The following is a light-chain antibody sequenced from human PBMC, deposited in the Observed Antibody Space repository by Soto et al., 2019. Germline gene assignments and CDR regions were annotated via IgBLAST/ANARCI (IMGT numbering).Light chain of an antibody. V-gene: IGLV1-40*01. CDR2: GNS. J-gene: IGLJ1*01. CDR3: QSYDSSLSGYV. CDR1: SSNTGAGYD. Sequence: QSVLTQPPSVSGAPGQRVTISCTGGSSNTGAGYDVNWCQQLPGTAPKLLIFGNSNRPSGVPDRFSGSKSGTSASLAITGLQAEDEADYYCQSYDSSLSGYVFGTGTKVTVL.